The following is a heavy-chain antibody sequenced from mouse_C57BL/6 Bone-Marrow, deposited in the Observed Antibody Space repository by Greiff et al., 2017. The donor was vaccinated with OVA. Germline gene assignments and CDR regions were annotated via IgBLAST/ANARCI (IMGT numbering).Heavy chain of an antibody. J-gene: IGHJ1*03. V-gene: IGHV1-76*01. CDR1: GYTFTDYY. CDR2: IYPGSGNT. D-gene: IGHD1-1*01. Sequence: QVQLQQSGAELVRPGASVKLSCKASGYTFTDYYINWVKQRPGQGLEWIARIYPGSGNTYYNEKFKGKATLTAEKSSSTAYMQLSSLTSEDSAVYFCASYGPRSYWYFDVWGTGTTVTVSS. CDR3: ASYGPRSYWYFDV.